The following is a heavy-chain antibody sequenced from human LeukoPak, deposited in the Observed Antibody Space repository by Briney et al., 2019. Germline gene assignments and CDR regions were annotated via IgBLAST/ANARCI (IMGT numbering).Heavy chain of an antibody. CDR3: AKVLYGTDAFDI. D-gene: IGHD4-17*01. Sequence: GRSLRLSCAASGFTFSNYGMHWVRQAPGKGLEWVAVISYDGSNKYYADSVKGRFTISRDNSKNTLYLQMNSLRAEDTAVYYCAKVLYGTDAFDIWGQGTMVTVSS. CDR2: ISYDGSNK. J-gene: IGHJ3*02. CDR1: GFTFSNYG. V-gene: IGHV3-30*18.